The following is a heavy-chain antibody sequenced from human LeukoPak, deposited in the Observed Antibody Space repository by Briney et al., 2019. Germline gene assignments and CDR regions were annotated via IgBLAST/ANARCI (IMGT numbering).Heavy chain of an antibody. V-gene: IGHV3-21*01. CDR1: GFTFSSYS. CDR2: ISSSSSYI. J-gene: IGHJ4*02. Sequence: GGSLRLSCAASGFTFSSYSMNWVRQPPGKGLEWVSSISSSSSYIYYADSVKGRFTISRDNAKNSLYLQMNSLRAEDTAVYYCARDERGAFDYWGQGTLVTVSS. D-gene: IGHD1-1*01. CDR3: ARDERGAFDY.